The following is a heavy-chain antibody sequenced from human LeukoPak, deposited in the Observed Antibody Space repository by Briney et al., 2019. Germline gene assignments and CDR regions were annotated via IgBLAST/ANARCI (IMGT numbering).Heavy chain of an antibody. Sequence: GGSPRLSCTASGFTFSTYAMNWVRQAPRKGLGWVSAISGSDGNTYYADSVKGRFTMSRDNSKNTVYLQMNSLRAEDTAVYYCAREDSNGYYDYWGQGTLVTVPS. CDR2: ISGSDGNT. V-gene: IGHV3-23*01. D-gene: IGHD3-22*01. CDR1: GFTFSTYA. J-gene: IGHJ4*02. CDR3: AREDSNGYYDY.